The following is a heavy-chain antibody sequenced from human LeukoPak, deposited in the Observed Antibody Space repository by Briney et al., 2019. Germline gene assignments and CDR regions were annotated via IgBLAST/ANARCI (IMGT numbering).Heavy chain of an antibody. D-gene: IGHD5-12*01. V-gene: IGHV4-59*12. Sequence: SETLSLTCSVSIHSISTYYWSCIRHPPGKGLEGIGYIHYSGTTNYNPPLKNRVTISLDTSKNQFSLNLSTVTAADTAVYYCARMGGYSGYATHWVQGALVTVSS. CDR3: ARMGGYSGYATH. CDR1: IHSISTYY. CDR2: IHYSGTT. J-gene: IGHJ4*02.